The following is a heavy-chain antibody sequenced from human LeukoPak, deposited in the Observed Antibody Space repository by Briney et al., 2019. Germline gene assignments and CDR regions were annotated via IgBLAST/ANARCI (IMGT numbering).Heavy chain of an antibody. CDR3: ARAAVVATILDYYYYGMDV. V-gene: IGHV1-2*02. Sequence: ASVKVSCKASGYTFTGYYMHWVRQAPGQGLEWMGCINPNSGGTNYAQKFQGRVTMTRDTSISTAYMELSRLRSDDTAVYYCARAAVVATILDYYYYGMDVWGQGTTVTVSS. J-gene: IGHJ6*02. CDR2: INPNSGGT. CDR1: GYTFTGYY. D-gene: IGHD5-12*01.